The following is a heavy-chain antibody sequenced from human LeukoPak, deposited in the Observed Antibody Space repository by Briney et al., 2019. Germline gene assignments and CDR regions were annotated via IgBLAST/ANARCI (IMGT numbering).Heavy chain of an antibody. CDR3: ARGYSSGWLFDY. D-gene: IGHD6-19*01. CDR1: GFTFSSYE. V-gene: IGHV3-21*05. J-gene: IGHJ4*02. Sequence: GGSLRLSCAASGFTFSSYEMNWVRQAPGKGREWVSYINTSSNYISYADSVKGRFTISRDNAQNSLFLQMNSLRAEDTAVYYCARGYSSGWLFDYWGQGTLVTVSS. CDR2: INTSSNYI.